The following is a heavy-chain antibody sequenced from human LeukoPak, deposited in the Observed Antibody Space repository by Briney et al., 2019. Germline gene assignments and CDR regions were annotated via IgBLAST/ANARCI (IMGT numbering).Heavy chain of an antibody. J-gene: IGHJ4*02. Sequence: ASVKVSCKASGYTFTSYYMHWVRQAPGQGLEWMGIINPSGGSTSYAQKLQGRVTMTTDTSTSTAYMELRSLRSDDTAVYYCARAAAGLFDYWGQGTLVTVSS. CDR3: ARAAAGLFDY. D-gene: IGHD6-13*01. CDR2: INPSGGST. V-gene: IGHV1-46*01. CDR1: GYTFTSYY.